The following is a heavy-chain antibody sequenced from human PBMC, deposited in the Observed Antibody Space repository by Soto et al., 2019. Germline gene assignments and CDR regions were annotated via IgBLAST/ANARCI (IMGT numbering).Heavy chain of an antibody. CDR2: INAGNGNT. D-gene: IGHD5-18*01. CDR1: CYTFTSYS. J-gene: IGHJ5*02. Sequence: VASVKVSCKASCYTFTSYSMHWVRPAPGQRLEWMGWINAGNGNTKYSQKFQGRVTITRDTSASTAYMELSSLRSEDTAVYYCARDRGYGGYSYGENWFDPWGQGTLVTVSS. V-gene: IGHV1-3*01. CDR3: ARDRGYGGYSYGENWFDP.